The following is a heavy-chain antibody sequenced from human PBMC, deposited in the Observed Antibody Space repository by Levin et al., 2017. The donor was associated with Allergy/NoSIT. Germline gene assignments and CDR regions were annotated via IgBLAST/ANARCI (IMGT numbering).Heavy chain of an antibody. D-gene: IGHD3-10*01. J-gene: IGHJ4*02. CDR3: ARSIRGELLFDY. CDR2: IYYSGST. CDR1: GGSISSDS. Sequence: KAGGSLRLSCTVSGGSISSDSWSWIRQPPGKGLEWIGYIYYSGSTNYNPSLKSRVTISLDTSKNHFSLKLSSVTAADTAVYYCARSIRGELLFDYWGQGTLVTVSS. V-gene: IGHV4-59*01.